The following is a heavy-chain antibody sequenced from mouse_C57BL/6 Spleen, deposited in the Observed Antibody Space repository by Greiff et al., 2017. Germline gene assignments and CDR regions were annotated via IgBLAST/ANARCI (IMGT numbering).Heavy chain of an antibody. D-gene: IGHD2-5*01. J-gene: IGHJ1*03. CDR2: IDPSDSET. CDR1: GYTFTSYW. CDR3: ARGTYYSNYWYFDV. Sequence: QVQLQQPGAELVRPGSSVKLSCKASGYTFTSYWMHWVKQRPIQGLEWIGNIDPSDSETHYNQKFKDKATLTVDKSSSTAYMQLSSLTSEDSAVYYCARGTYYSNYWYFDVWGTGTTVTVSS. V-gene: IGHV1-52*01.